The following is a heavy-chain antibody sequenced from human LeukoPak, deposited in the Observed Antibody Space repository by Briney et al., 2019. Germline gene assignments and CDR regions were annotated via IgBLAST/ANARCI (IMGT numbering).Heavy chain of an antibody. J-gene: IGHJ4*02. D-gene: IGHD3-10*01. V-gene: IGHV3-43*02. Sequence: GGSLRLSCAASGFIFDDYAMHWIRQTPGKGLECVSLIIGDGGNTYYTDSVKGRFTISRDNSKNSLYFQMNSLRTEDTALYYCAKDITLVRGVILHLFDYWGQGTLVTVSS. CDR3: AKDITLVRGVILHLFDY. CDR1: GFIFDDYA. CDR2: IIGDGGNT.